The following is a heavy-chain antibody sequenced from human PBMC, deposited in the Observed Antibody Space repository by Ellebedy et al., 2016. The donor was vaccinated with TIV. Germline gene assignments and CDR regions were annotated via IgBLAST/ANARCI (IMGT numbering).Heavy chain of an antibody. D-gene: IGHD6-19*01. CDR2: IKKDGSEK. CDR1: GFIFSDYY. Sequence: GESLKISCAASGFIFSDYYMTWVRQAPGKGLEWVANIKKDGSEKNYVDSVKGRFTISRDNGKNSLSLQMNSLRAEDSAMYYCATDYRGWYIHWGQGTLVTVSS. J-gene: IGHJ4*02. CDR3: ATDYRGWYIH. V-gene: IGHV3-7*03.